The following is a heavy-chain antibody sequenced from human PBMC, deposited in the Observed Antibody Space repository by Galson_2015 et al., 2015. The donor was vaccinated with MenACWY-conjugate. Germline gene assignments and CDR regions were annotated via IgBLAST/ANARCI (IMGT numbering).Heavy chain of an antibody. Sequence: SETLSLTCTVSGSSISSHYWSWFRQPPGKGLEWIAYIRDTGSLKDNPSLKSRVTMSADKSNNQFSLRLISVTAAGTAVYYCARIPTWGSSFGYFDYWGQGILVAVSS. CDR3: ARIPTWGSSFGYFDY. CDR2: IRDTGSL. CDR1: GSSISSHY. J-gene: IGHJ4*02. V-gene: IGHV4-59*08. D-gene: IGHD7-27*01.